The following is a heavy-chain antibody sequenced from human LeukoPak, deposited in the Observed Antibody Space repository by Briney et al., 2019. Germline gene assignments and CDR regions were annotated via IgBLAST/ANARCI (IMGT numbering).Heavy chain of an antibody. J-gene: IGHJ4*02. CDR1: GVSINNYY. D-gene: IGHD5-24*01. Sequence: SETLSLTCTVSGVSINNYYWSWIRQPAGKGLEWIGRIHTSAGTNYNPSLKSRVTMSADTSANQFSLKLSSVTAADTAVYYCARRNGWLQYEGAFDYWGQGTLVTVSS. CDR2: IHTSAGT. CDR3: ARRNGWLQYEGAFDY. V-gene: IGHV4-4*07.